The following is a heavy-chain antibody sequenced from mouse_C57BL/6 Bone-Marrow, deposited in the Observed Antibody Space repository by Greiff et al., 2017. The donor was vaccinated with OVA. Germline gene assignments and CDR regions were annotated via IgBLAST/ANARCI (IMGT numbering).Heavy chain of an antibody. CDR2: IYPRSGNT. V-gene: IGHV1-81*01. CDR1: GYTFTSYG. J-gene: IGHJ2*01. Sequence: QVHVKQSGAELARPGASVKLSCKASGYTFTSYGISWVKQRTGQGLEWIGEIYPRSGNTYYNEKFKGKATLTADKSSSTAYMELRSLTSEDSAVYFCARVPHYYGSSYAYFDYWGQGTTLTVSS. CDR3: ARVPHYYGSSYAYFDY. D-gene: IGHD1-1*01.